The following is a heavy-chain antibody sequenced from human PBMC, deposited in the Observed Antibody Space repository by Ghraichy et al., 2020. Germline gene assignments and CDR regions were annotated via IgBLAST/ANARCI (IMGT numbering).Heavy chain of an antibody. D-gene: IGHD1-26*01. Sequence: ASVKVSRKASGYTFTSYAMHWVRQAPGQRLEWMGWINAGNGNTKYSQKFQGRVTITRDTSASTAYMELSSLRSEDTAVYYCARARWEPNALDIWGQGTMVTVSS. V-gene: IGHV1-3*01. J-gene: IGHJ3*02. CDR2: INAGNGNT. CDR1: GYTFTSYA. CDR3: ARARWEPNALDI.